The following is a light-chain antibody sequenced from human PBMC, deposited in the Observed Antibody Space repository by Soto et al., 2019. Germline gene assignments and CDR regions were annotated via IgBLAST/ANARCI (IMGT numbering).Light chain of an antibody. V-gene: IGKV3-11*01. CDR3: QQRYNWPLT. CDR1: QSITYY. Sequence: IVLTQSPATLSLSPGERATFSCRASQSITYYLAWYQQKPGQAPRLLIYDASNRATGIPARFSGSGSGTDFTLTISSLEAEDFAVYYCQQRYNWPLTFGGGTTVEIK. J-gene: IGKJ4*01. CDR2: DAS.